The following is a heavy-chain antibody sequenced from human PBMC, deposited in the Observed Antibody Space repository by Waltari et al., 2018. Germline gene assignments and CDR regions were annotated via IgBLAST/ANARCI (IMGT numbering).Heavy chain of an antibody. V-gene: IGHV4-59*08. Sequence: QVQLQESGPGLVKPSETLSLTCSVYGGSVSSYSWNWIRKSPGKGLEWIGYIHHSGNTKCNPSLRSRVTMSVDTSKSQCSLRLTSVTAADTAVYYCARWDSSGRYYGDWGQGTPVTVSS. CDR1: GGSVSSYS. CDR2: IHHSGNT. D-gene: IGHD3-22*01. CDR3: ARWDSSGRYYGD. J-gene: IGHJ4*02.